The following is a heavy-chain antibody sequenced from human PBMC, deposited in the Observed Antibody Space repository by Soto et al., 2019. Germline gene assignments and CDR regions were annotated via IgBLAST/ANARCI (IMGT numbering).Heavy chain of an antibody. CDR3: ARRYSSSFDY. J-gene: IGHJ4*02. Sequence: SETLSLTCTVSGGSISSSSYYWGWIRQPPGKGLEWIGSIYYSGSTYYNPSLKSRVTISVDTSKNQFSLKLSSVTAADTAVYYCARRYSSSFDYWGRGTLVTVSS. D-gene: IGHD6-13*01. CDR1: GGSISSSSYY. V-gene: IGHV4-39*01. CDR2: IYYSGST.